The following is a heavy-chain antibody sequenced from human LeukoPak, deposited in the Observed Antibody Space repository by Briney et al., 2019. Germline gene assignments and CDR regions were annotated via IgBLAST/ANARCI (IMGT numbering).Heavy chain of an antibody. CDR3: AAGYIGGAMVTNAFDI. CDR2: IVVGSGNT. J-gene: IGHJ3*02. CDR1: GFSFTNSA. D-gene: IGHD5-18*01. Sequence: SVKVSCKASGFSFTNSAVQWVRQARGQGLEWIGWIVVGSGNTIYVQKFQERVTITRDMSTSTAYMELSSLRSEDTAVYYCAAGYIGGAMVTNAFDIWGQGTMFTVSS. V-gene: IGHV1-58*01.